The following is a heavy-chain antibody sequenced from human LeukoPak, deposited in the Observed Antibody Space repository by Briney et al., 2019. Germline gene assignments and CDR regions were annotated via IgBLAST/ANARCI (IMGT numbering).Heavy chain of an antibody. D-gene: IGHD3-16*01. CDR1: GFSFSSNA. Sequence: GGSLRISCAASGFSFSSNAMNWVRQAPGKGLEWVSSISSSSSYIYYADSVKGRFTISRDNAKNSLYLQMNSLRAEDTAVYYCAREYYGSRPNWFDPWGQGTLVTVSS. V-gene: IGHV3-21*01. CDR2: ISSSSSYI. CDR3: AREYYGSRPNWFDP. J-gene: IGHJ5*02.